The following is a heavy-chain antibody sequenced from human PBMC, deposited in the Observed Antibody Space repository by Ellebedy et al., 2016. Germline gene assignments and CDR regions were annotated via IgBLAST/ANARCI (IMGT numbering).Heavy chain of an antibody. V-gene: IGHV3-21*01. CDR1: GFTFSSYS. Sequence: GGSLRLSCAASGFTFSSYSMNWVRQAPGKGLEWVSSISSSSSYIYYADSVKGRFTISRDNSKNTLYLQMNSLRAEDTAVYYCAKDRNYYGSGTYYYGMDVWGQGTTVTVSS. D-gene: IGHD3-10*01. CDR2: ISSSSSYI. J-gene: IGHJ6*02. CDR3: AKDRNYYGSGTYYYGMDV.